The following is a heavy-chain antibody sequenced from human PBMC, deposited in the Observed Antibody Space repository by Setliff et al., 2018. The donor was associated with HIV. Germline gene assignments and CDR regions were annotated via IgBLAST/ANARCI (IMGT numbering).Heavy chain of an antibody. CDR1: GFIFRSYA. D-gene: IGHD3-3*01. J-gene: IGHJ4*02. Sequence: GGSLRLSCAASGFIFRSYAMHWVRQVPGKGLEWVAVISYDGSDKYYADSVKDRFTISRDNSKNTLFLQMNSLRVEDTAVYYCAREEPFWNGYYYTYYFDSWGQGTLVTVSS. V-gene: IGHV3-30*04. CDR2: ISYDGSDK. CDR3: AREEPFWNGYYYTYYFDS.